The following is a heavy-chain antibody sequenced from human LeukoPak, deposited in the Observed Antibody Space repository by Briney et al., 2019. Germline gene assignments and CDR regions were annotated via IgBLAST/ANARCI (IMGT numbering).Heavy chain of an antibody. CDR1: GGSISSYC. D-gene: IGHD2-2*01. CDR2: IYYSGST. V-gene: IGHV4-59*01. J-gene: IGHJ5*02. Sequence: SETLSLTCTVSGGSISSYCWSWIRQPPGKGLEWIGYIYYSGSTNYNPSLKSRVTISVDTSENQFSLKLSSVTAADTAVYYCACSPANWFDPWGQGTLVTVSS. CDR3: ACSPANWFDP.